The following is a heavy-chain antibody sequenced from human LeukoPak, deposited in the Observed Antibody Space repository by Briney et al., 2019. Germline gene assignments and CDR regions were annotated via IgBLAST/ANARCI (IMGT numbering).Heavy chain of an antibody. V-gene: IGHV5-51*01. CDR3: ARQDHRYYYDSSGYYPFDY. Sequence: GESPKISCKGSGYSFTSYWIGWVRQMPGKGLEWMGIIYPGDSDTRYSPSFQGQVTISADKSISTAYLQWSSLKASDTAMYYCARQDHRYYYDSSGYYPFDYWGQGTLVTVSS. D-gene: IGHD3-22*01. J-gene: IGHJ4*02. CDR2: IYPGDSDT. CDR1: GYSFTSYW.